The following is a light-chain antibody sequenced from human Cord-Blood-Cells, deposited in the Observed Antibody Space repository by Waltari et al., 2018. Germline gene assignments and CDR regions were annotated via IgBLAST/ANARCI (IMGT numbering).Light chain of an antibody. CDR2: QGS. V-gene: IGLV3-1*01. CDR1: KLGDKY. CDR3: QAWGSGYV. Sequence: SYELTQPPSVSVSPGQTASITCSGDKLGDKYACWYQQKPGQSPVLVIYQGSKRPSGLPGRFAASSAGNAATLTISGTQAMDEADYYWQAWGSGYVFGTGTKVTVL. J-gene: IGLJ1*01.